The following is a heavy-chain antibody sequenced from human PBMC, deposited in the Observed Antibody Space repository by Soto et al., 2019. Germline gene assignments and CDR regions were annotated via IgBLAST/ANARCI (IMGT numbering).Heavy chain of an antibody. CDR3: ARGDGYNYDPYYFDY. D-gene: IGHD5-12*01. CDR2: IIPIFGTA. V-gene: IGHV1-69*13. CDR1: GGTFSGYA. J-gene: IGHJ4*02. Sequence: GASVKVSCKASGGTFSGYAISWVRQAPGQGLEWMGGIIPIFGTANYAQKFQGRVTITADESTSTAYMELSSLRSEDTAVYYCARGDGYNYDPYYFDYWGQGTLVTVSS.